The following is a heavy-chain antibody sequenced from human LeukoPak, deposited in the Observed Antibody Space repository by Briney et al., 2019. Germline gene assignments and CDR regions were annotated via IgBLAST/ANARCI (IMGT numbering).Heavy chain of an antibody. D-gene: IGHD6-13*01. V-gene: IGHV3-74*01. J-gene: IGHJ4*02. CDR3: ARGRIAVAGTPGGY. CDR2: INTDGSNT. Sequence: GRSLRLSREASGFTLRSSWLHCVRRVPGRGLIWVSRINTDGSNTAYADSLTGRFTISRDNTKNTLYLQMNSLRAEGTAVYYCARGRIAVAGTPGGYWGQGTLVTVSS. CDR1: GFTLRSSW.